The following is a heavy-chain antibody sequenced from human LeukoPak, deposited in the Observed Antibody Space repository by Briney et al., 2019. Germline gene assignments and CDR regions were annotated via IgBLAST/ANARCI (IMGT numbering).Heavy chain of an antibody. J-gene: IGHJ6*03. D-gene: IGHD3-22*01. CDR2: VHHSGST. Sequence: SETLSLTCSVSGGSISSSSYFWGWIRQPPGKGLEWIASVHHSGSTYYNPSLKSRLTISVDTSKNQFSLKMSSVTAADTAVYYCARAGPYDSSGYYYQYYYYMDVWGKGTTVTISS. CDR3: ARAGPYDSSGYYYQYYYYMDV. CDR1: GGSISSSSYF. V-gene: IGHV4-39*01.